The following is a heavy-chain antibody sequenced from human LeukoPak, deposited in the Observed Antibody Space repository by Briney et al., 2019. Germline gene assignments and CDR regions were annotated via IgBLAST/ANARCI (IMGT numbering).Heavy chain of an antibody. Sequence: GGSLRLSCAASGFTFSSYSMNWVRQAPGKGLEWVAFIRYDGSNKYYADSVKGRFTISRDNSKNTLYLQMNSLRAEDTAVYYCTYYFDYWGQGTLVTVSS. CDR3: TYYFDY. V-gene: IGHV3-30*02. CDR1: GFTFSSYS. CDR2: IRYDGSNK. J-gene: IGHJ4*02.